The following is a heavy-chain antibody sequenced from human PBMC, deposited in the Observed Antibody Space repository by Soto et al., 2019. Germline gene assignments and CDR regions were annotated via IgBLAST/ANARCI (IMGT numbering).Heavy chain of an antibody. CDR3: SRARYCTSPSCYNHYYYGMDI. CDR1: GYTFTKYG. Sequence: QERLVQSGGEVKKPGASVRVSCKASGYTFTKYGITWVRQAPGQGLEWMGWIGVYNGKTNYARKLQGRVIMTADTSARTAYMELRSIRSDYTAVYYCSRARYCTSPSCYNHYYYGMDIWGQGTTVSVSS. V-gene: IGHV1-18*04. D-gene: IGHD2-2*02. J-gene: IGHJ6*02. CDR2: IGVYNGKT.